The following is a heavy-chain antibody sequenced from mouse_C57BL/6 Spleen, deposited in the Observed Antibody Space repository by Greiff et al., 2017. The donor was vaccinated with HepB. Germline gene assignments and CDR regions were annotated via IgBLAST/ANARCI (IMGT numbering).Heavy chain of an antibody. J-gene: IGHJ3*01. D-gene: IGHD3-2*02. V-gene: IGHV1-26*01. CDR3: ARAETAQATSWFAY. Sequence: EVQLQQSGPELVKPGASVKISCKASGYTFTDYYMNWVKQSHGKSLEWIGDINPNNGGTSYNQKFKGKATLTVDKSSSTAYMELRCLTSEDSAVYYCARAETAQATSWFAYWGQGTLVTVSA. CDR2: INPNNGGT. CDR1: GYTFTDYY.